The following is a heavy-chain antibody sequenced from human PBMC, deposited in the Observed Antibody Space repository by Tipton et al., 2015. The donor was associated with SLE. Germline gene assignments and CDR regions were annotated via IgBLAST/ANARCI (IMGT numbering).Heavy chain of an antibody. CDR3: ARVQAYEGFDP. V-gene: IGHV4-59*12. Sequence: TLSLTCSVSGVSISTYYWSWIRQSPGKGLEWIGFFYFSGSSQYNPSLKSRVAISADTSKNQFSLKLSSVTAADTAVYYCARVQAYEGFDPWGQGTLITVSS. CDR2: FYFSGSS. J-gene: IGHJ5*02. D-gene: IGHD3-16*01. CDR1: GVSISTYY.